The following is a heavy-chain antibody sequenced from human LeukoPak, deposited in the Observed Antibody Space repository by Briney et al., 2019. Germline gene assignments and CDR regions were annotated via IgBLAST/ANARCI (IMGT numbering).Heavy chain of an antibody. D-gene: IGHD6-13*01. CDR1: GGSISSYY. V-gene: IGHV4-59*08. Sequence: PSETLSLTCTASGGSISSYYWSWIRQPPGKGLEWIGYIYYSGSTNYNPSLKSRVTISVDTSKNQFSLKLSSVTAADTAVYYCARFRGGQHLEPFDYWGQGTLVTVSS. CDR3: ARFRGGQHLEPFDY. CDR2: IYYSGST. J-gene: IGHJ4*02.